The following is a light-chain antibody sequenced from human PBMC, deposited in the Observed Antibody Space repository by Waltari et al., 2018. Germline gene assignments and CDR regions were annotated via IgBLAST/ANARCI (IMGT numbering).Light chain of an antibody. V-gene: IGKV1-5*03. CDR1: QDISSW. J-gene: IGKJ2*03. CDR2: KAS. CDR3: QQYNTAPPYS. Sequence: DIQMTQSPSSLSASVGDRVTIPCRASQDISSWLAWYQQRPGKAPKLLIYKASILQGGVPSRFSGYGSGTYFTLTISSLQPEDFATYYCQQYNTAPPYSFGQGTKVEIK.